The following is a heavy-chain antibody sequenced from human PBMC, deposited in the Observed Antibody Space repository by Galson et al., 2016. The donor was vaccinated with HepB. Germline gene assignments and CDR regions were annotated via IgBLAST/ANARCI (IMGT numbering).Heavy chain of an antibody. V-gene: IGHV1-2*06. CDR2: INPNSGAA. Sequence: SVKVSCKASGYTFSHFRVHWVRQAPGQGLEWMGRINPNSGAADYAQNFQGRVTMTTDTSITTFYMELNSLTSDDTAVYFCARDTRYHYDNDGWDAFDIWGQGTMVTVSS. CDR3: ARDTRYHYDNDGWDAFDI. D-gene: IGHD3-22*01. CDR1: GYTFSHFR. J-gene: IGHJ3*02.